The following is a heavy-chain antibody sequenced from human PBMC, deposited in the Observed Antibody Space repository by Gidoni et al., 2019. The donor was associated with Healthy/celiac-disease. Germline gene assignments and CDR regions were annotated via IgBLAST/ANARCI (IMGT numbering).Heavy chain of an antibody. CDR2: IWYYGSNE. CDR3: ARGGYSSGWSFDY. CDR1: GFTFSGYG. J-gene: IGHJ4*02. Sequence: QVKRVESGGGVVMPGRSLRLSCAAAGFTFSGYGRHWVRQAPGKGLEWVAVIWYYGSNEYYADSVKGRFTISRDNSTNTLYLQMNSLRAEDTAVYYCARGGYSSGWSFDYWGQGTLVTVSS. D-gene: IGHD6-19*01. V-gene: IGHV3-33*01.